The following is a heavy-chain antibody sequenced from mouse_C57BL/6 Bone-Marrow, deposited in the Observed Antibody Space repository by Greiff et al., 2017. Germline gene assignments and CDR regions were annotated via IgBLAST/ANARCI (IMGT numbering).Heavy chain of an antibody. CDR3: AKKYNGRSYYY. V-gene: IGHV1-7*01. CDR1: GYTFPSYR. Sequence: VQLKQSGAALAKPGASVKLSCKASGYTFPSYRMHWVKQRPGKGLEWIGHINPSIGYPKYNPKFKDKATLTADTSSITAYMQLISLAYEYSAVYYCAKKYNGRSYYYWGQGTTLTGAS. CDR2: INPSIGYP. D-gene: IGHD1-1*01. J-gene: IGHJ2*01.